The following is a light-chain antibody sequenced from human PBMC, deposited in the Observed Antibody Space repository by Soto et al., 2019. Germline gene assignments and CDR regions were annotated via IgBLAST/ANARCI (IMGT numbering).Light chain of an antibody. Sequence: DIQMTQSPSSLSASVGDRVTITCRASQSIGSNLNWYQQKPGKAPKLLIYAASSLQSGVPSRFSGSGSGTDFTLTISSLQPEYFASYYCQQSYSTPPWTFGQGTKVEIK. CDR3: QQSYSTPPWT. V-gene: IGKV1-39*01. CDR2: AAS. J-gene: IGKJ1*01. CDR1: QSIGSN.